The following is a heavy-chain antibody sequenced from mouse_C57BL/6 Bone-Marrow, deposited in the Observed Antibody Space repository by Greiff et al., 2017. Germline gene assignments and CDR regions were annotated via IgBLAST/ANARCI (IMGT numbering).Heavy chain of an antibody. CDR2: IDPSDSYT. J-gene: IGHJ2*01. CDR3: ARPWDEYYFDY. V-gene: IGHV1-59*01. CDR1: GYTFTSHW. D-gene: IGHD4-1*01. Sequence: QVQLQQPGAELVRPGTSVKLSCKASGYTFTSHWMHWVKQRPGQGLEWIGVIDPSDSYTNYNQKFKGKATLTVDTSSSTAYMQLSSLTSEDSAVYYCARPWDEYYFDYWGQGTTLTVSS.